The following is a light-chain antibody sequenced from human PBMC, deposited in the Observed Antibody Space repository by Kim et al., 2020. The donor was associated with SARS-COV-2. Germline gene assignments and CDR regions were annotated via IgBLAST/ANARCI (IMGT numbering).Light chain of an antibody. J-gene: IGLJ2*01. V-gene: IGLV3-21*04. CDR3: QVWDSSSDREVV. CDR2: YDS. CDR1: NIGSKS. Sequence: PGKTARITCGGNNIGSKSVHWYQQKPGQAPVLVIYYDSARPSGIPERFSGSNAGNTATLTISRVEAGDEADYFCQVWDSSSDREVVFGGGTQLTVL.